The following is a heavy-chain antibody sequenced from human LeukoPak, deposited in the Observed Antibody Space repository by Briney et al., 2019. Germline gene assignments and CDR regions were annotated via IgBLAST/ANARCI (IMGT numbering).Heavy chain of an antibody. CDR2: ITQSSTYI. Sequence: PGGSLRLSCAASGFSFSAYSMNCGRQAPGKGLEWVSYITQSSTYIYYADSVKGRFTISRDNAKNTLYLQMNSLRAEDTAVYFCARDIPAAGPEGDYWGQGTLVTVSS. V-gene: IGHV3-21*01. D-gene: IGHD6-13*01. CDR1: GFSFSAYS. J-gene: IGHJ4*02. CDR3: ARDIPAAGPEGDY.